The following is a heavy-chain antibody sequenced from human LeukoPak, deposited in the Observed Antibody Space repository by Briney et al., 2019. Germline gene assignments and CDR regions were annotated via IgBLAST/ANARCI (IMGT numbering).Heavy chain of an antibody. CDR2: IRYDGSNK. D-gene: IGHD3-22*01. CDR1: VFTFSSYG. V-gene: IGHV3-30*02. CDR3: AKFYDSSGYYVAFDI. Sequence: GGSLRLSCAASVFTFSSYGMHWVRQAPAKGLEGVAFIRYDGSNKYYADSVKGRFTISRDNSKNTLYLQMNSLRAEDTAVYYCAKFYDSSGYYVAFDIWGQGTMVTVSS. J-gene: IGHJ3*02.